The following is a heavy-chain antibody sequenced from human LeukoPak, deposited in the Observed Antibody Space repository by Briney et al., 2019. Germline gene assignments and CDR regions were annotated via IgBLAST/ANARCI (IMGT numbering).Heavy chain of an antibody. J-gene: IGHJ6*02. D-gene: IGHD4-17*01. V-gene: IGHV3-23*03. CDR1: GFTFSTYA. Sequence: GGSLRLSCAASGFTFSTYAMSWVRQAPGKGLEWVSVIYSGSGLTYYADSVKGRFTISRDNSKNTLYLQMNSLRAEDTAVYYCARDAVTTAYYYKYGTDVWGQGTTVTVSS. CDR3: ARDAVTTAYYYKYGTDV. CDR2: IYSGSGLT.